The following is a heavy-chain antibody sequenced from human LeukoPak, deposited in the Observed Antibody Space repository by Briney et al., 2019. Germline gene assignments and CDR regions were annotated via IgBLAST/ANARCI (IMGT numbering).Heavy chain of an antibody. D-gene: IGHD2-15*01. J-gene: IGHJ4*02. CDR2: VSVSNPGT. CDR3: AKASVGHCSGDFCYHFDS. Sequence: PGESLRLSCAASGVTFSTYAMSWVRQTQGPGLGLVSAVSVSNPGTYHASSVRGRFTISRDNYKNTLHLQMNGLRAEDAAIYYCAKASVGHCSGDFCYHFDSWGKGTLVTVSS. CDR1: GVTFSTYA. V-gene: IGHV3-23*01.